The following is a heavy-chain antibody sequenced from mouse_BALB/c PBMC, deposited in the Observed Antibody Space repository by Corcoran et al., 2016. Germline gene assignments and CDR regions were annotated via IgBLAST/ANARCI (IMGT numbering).Heavy chain of an antibody. CDR2: INPYNGAT. CDR1: GYSFTGYY. CDR3: ARGALLRYFDY. V-gene: IGHV1-26*01. D-gene: IGHD1-1*01. Sequence: EVQLQQSGPELVKPGASVKISCKASGYSFTGYYMHWVKRSHVKSLEWIGRINPYNGATSYNQNFKDKASLTVDKSSSTAYMELHSLTSEDSAVYYCARGALLRYFDYWGQGTTLTVSS. J-gene: IGHJ2*01.